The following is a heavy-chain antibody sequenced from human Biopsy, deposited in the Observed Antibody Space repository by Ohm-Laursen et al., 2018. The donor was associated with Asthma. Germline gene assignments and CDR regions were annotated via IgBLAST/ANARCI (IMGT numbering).Heavy chain of an antibody. Sequence: ASSVKVSCKASGYTFIGCHIHWMRQAPGQGLGWMGRINPNSGGANYAQKFQGRVTMTRDTSISTAYMEVSRLRSDDTAVYYCARGQKSAGDRWFDPWGQGTLVTVSS. CDR3: ARGQKSAGDRWFDP. V-gene: IGHV1-2*06. D-gene: IGHD6-13*01. J-gene: IGHJ5*02. CDR1: GYTFIGCH. CDR2: INPNSGGA.